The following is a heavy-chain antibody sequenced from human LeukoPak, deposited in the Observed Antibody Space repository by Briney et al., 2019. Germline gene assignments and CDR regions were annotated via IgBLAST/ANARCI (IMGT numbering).Heavy chain of an antibody. CDR3: AREGEGYSYGPDY. J-gene: IGHJ4*02. D-gene: IGHD5-18*01. Sequence: SETPSLTCTVSGGSISSGGYYWSWIRQHPGKGLEWIGYIYYSGSTYYNPSLKSRVTISVDTSKNQFSLKLSSVTAADTAVYYCAREGEGYSYGPDYWGQGTLVTVSS. CDR1: GGSISSGGYY. CDR2: IYYSGST. V-gene: IGHV4-31*03.